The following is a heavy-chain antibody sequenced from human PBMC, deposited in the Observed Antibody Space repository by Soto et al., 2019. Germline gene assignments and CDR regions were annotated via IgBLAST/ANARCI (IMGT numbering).Heavy chain of an antibody. Sequence: ASVKVSCKASGYTFTGYYMHWVRQAPGQGLEWMGWINPNSGGTNYAQKFQGRVTMTRDTSISTAYMELSRLRSDDTAVYYCARAGGYSYGHRRLWFDHWGPGTLVTVSS. CDR3: ARAGGYSYGHRRLWFDH. D-gene: IGHD5-18*01. J-gene: IGHJ5*02. V-gene: IGHV1-2*02. CDR1: GYTFTGYY. CDR2: INPNSGGT.